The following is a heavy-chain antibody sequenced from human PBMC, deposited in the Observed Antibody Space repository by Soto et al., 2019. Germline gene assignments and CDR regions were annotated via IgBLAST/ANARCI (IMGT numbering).Heavy chain of an antibody. CDR3: ARGNYCSSTSCYTDNWFDP. CDR1: GDSVSSNSAA. V-gene: IGHV6-1*01. D-gene: IGHD2-2*02. Sequence: SQTLSLTCAISGDSVSSNSAAWNWIRHSPSRGLDWLGRTYYRSKWSNDYAVSVKSRITINPDTSKNQFSLQLNSVTPEDTAVYYCARGNYCSSTSCYTDNWFDPWGQGTLVTVSS. J-gene: IGHJ5*02. CDR2: TYYRSKWSN.